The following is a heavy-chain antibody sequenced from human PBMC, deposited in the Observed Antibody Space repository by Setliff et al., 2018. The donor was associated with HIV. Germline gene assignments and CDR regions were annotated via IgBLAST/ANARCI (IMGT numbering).Heavy chain of an antibody. Sequence: GASVKVSCKASGGTFSDYAISWVRQAPGQGLEWMGGIVPVFGTANYARKFQGSITITADESTSTAYMELSSLRSEDTAVYYCATRDQQLAAVGTAHDAFDIWGQGTMVTVSS. J-gene: IGHJ3*02. CDR2: IVPVFGTA. V-gene: IGHV1-69*13. CDR3: ATRDQQLAAVGTAHDAFDI. CDR1: GGTFSDYA. D-gene: IGHD6-13*01.